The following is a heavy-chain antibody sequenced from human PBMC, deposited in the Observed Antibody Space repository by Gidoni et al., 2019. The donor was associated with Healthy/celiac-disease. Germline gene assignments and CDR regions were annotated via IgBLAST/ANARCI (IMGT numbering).Heavy chain of an antibody. Sequence: EVQLVESGGGLVKPGGSLRLSCAASGFTFSNAWMNWVRQAPGKGLEWVGRIKSKTDGGTTDDAAPVKGRFTISRDDSKNTLYLQMNSLKTEDTAVYYCTTDYYGSGSAPDAFDIWGQGTMVTVSS. D-gene: IGHD3-10*01. J-gene: IGHJ3*02. CDR2: IKSKTDGGTT. V-gene: IGHV3-15*07. CDR1: GFTFSNAW. CDR3: TTDYYGSGSAPDAFDI.